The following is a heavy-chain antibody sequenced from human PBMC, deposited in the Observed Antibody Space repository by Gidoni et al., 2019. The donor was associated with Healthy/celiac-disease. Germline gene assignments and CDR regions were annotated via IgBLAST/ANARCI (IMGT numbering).Heavy chain of an antibody. CDR1: GFTFSSYG. Sequence: QVQLVESGGGVVQPGRSLRLSCAASGFTFSSYGMPWVRQAPGKGLEWVAVIWYDGSNKYYADSVKGRFTISRDNSKNTLYLQMNSLRAEDTAVYYCARDTRGAIDYWGQGTLVTVSS. V-gene: IGHV3-33*01. D-gene: IGHD1-26*01. CDR2: IWYDGSNK. CDR3: ARDTRGAIDY. J-gene: IGHJ4*02.